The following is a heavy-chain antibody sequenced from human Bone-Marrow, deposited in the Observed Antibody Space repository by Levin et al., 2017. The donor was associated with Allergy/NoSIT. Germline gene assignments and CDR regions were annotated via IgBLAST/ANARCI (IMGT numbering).Heavy chain of an antibody. V-gene: IGHV3-23*01. CDR2: ISGSGDST. D-gene: IGHD3-10*01. Sequence: HGESLKISCAASGFTFSNYAMSWVRQAPGKGLEWVSGISGSGDSTYDGDSVKGRFTISRDNSKTTPYLQMNSLRAEDTAVYYCAKERDFYGSGSVGNWGQGTLVTVSS. CDR3: AKERDFYGSGSVGN. CDR1: GFTFSNYA. J-gene: IGHJ4*02.